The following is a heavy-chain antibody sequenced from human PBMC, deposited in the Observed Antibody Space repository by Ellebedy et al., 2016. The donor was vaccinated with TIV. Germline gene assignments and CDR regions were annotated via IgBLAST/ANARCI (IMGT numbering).Heavy chain of an antibody. CDR2: VLGGGRTT. J-gene: IGHJ6*02. CDR1: GFTFSGYT. D-gene: IGHD6-19*01. V-gene: IGHV3-23*01. Sequence: GESLKISCVGSGFTFSGYTMNWVRQAPGKGLEWVSAVLGGGRTTYYADSVKGRFTISRDNSKNTLYLQMNSLRAEDTAVYYCARDRGSGSNYYYGMDVWGQGTTVTVSS. CDR3: ARDRGSGSNYYYGMDV.